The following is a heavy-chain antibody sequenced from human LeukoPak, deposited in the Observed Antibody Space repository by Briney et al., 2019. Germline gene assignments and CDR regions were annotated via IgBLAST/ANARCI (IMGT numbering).Heavy chain of an antibody. J-gene: IGHJ6*02. CDR3: ARGGGLDV. CDR1: GFTFSSYW. D-gene: IGHD3-16*01. V-gene: IGHV3-7*03. Sequence: GGSLRLSCAASGFTFSSYWMNWARQAPGKGLEWVASINHNGNVNYYGDSVKGRFTISRDNAKNSLYLQMSNLRAEDTAVYFCARGGGLDVWGQGATVTVSS. CDR2: INHNGNVN.